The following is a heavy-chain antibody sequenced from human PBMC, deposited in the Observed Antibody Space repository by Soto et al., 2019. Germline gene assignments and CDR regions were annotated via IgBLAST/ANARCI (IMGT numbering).Heavy chain of an antibody. CDR3: TREGSAPYYYYGMDA. J-gene: IGHJ6*02. V-gene: IGHV1-18*01. CDR1: GGTFSSYT. CDR2: INTHNGNT. D-gene: IGHD3-10*01. Sequence: GASVKVSCKASGGTFSSYTISWVRQAPGQGLKWLGWINTHNGNTNYAQNLQGRVIITADTSTSTAYMELRSLRSDDTAFYYCTREGSAPYYYYGMDAWGQGTTVTVSS.